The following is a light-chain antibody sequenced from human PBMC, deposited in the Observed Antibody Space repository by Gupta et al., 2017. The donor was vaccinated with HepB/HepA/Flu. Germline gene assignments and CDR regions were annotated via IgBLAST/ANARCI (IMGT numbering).Light chain of an antibody. Sequence: SVLTQPPSASGTPGQWVTISCSGSDSNIGTNSVCWYHQFHGTAPNLLMYRSIQRASGVPARFSGSTSGTSASLAISGLRSEDEADYFCATWDDSLNGVIVGGGTKLTVL. CDR1: DSNIGTNS. V-gene: IGLV1-47*01. J-gene: IGLJ2*01. CDR2: RSI. CDR3: ATWDDSLNGVI.